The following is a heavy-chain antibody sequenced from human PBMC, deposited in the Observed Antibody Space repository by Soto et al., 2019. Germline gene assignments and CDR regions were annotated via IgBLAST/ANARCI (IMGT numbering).Heavy chain of an antibody. D-gene: IGHD3-22*01. V-gene: IGHV3-53*01. CDR2: IYSGGST. CDR3: ARDRVESGYPEYFQH. Sequence: QPGGSLRLSCAASGFTVSSNYMSWVRQAPGKGLEWVSVIYSGGSTYYADSVKGRFTISRDNSKNTLYLQMNSLRAEDTAVYYCARDRVESGYPEYFQHWGQGTLVTVS. J-gene: IGHJ1*01. CDR1: GFTVSSNY.